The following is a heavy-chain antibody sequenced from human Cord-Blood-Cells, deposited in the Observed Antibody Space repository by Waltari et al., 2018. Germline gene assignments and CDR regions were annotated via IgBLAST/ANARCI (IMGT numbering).Heavy chain of an antibody. CDR1: GGSISSSSYY. V-gene: IGHV4-39*01. Sequence: QLQLQESGPGLVKPSETLSLTCTVSGGSISSSSYYWGWFRQPPGKGLEWIGSIYYSGSTYYNPSLKSRVTISVDTSKNQFSLKLSSVTAADTAVYYCARRSKVAAAGIYAFDIWGQGTMVTVSS. D-gene: IGHD6-13*01. CDR3: ARRSKVAAAGIYAFDI. CDR2: IYYSGST. J-gene: IGHJ3*02.